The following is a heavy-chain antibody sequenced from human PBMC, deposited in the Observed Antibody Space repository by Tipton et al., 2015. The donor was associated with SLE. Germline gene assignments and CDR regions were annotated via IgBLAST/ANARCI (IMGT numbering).Heavy chain of an antibody. CDR1: GGSISSSSYY. CDR3: ARGGGSYMYPVDY. V-gene: IGHV4-39*07. D-gene: IGHD1-26*01. J-gene: IGHJ4*02. Sequence: TLSLTCTVSGGSISSSSYYWGWIRQPPGKGLEWIGSIYYSGSTYYNPSLKSRVTISVDTSKNQFSLKLSSVTAADTAVYYCARGGGSYMYPVDYWGQGTLVPVSS. CDR2: IYYSGST.